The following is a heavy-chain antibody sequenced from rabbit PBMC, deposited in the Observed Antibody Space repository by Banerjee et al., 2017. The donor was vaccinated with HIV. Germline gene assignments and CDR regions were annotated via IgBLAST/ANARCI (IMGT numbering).Heavy chain of an antibody. J-gene: IGHJ4*01. D-gene: IGHD1-1*01. CDR1: GFSFSNGYV. V-gene: IGHV1S45*01. CDR2: IYNGDGST. CDR3: AKSSGYYGFASNL. Sequence: QEQLEESGGDLVKPEGSLTLTCTASGFSFSNGYVMCWVRQAPGKGLEWIACIYNGDGSTFYASWAKGRFTMSKTSSTTVTLQMTSLTAADTATYFCAKSSGYYGFASNLWGPGTLVTVS.